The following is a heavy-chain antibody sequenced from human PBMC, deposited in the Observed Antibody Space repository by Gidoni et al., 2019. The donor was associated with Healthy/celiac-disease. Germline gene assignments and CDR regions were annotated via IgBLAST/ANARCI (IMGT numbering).Heavy chain of an antibody. J-gene: IGHJ4*02. CDR2: ISYDGSNK. CDR1: TFSSYG. D-gene: IGHD1-26*01. CDR3: ATLTGYSVN. V-gene: IGHV3-30*03. Sequence: TFSSYGMHWVRQAPGKGLEWVAGISYDGSNKYYADSVKGRFTISRDNSKNTLYLQMNSLRAEDTAVYYCATLTGYSVNWGQGTLVTVSS.